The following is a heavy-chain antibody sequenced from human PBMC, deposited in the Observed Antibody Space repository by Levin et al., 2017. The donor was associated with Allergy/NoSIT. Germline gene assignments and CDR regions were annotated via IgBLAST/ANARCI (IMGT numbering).Heavy chain of an antibody. J-gene: IGHJ4*02. V-gene: IGHV5-51*01. CDR2: IYPDDSDT. CDR3: ARTYYGSAFDF. Sequence: AASVKVSCKGSGYNFTNYWIGWVRQMPGKGLEWMGIIYPDDSDTRYSPSFQGQVTISADKSINTAYLQWSSLKASDTAIYYCARTYYGSAFDFWGQGTLVTVSS. CDR1: GYNFTNYW. D-gene: IGHD4-17*01.